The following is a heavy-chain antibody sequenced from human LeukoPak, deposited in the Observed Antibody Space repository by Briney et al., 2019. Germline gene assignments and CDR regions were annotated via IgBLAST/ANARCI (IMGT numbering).Heavy chain of an antibody. CDR2: IKQDGSEK. V-gene: IGHV3-7*01. D-gene: IGHD6-13*01. J-gene: IGHJ5*02. Sequence: GGSLRLSCAASGFTFSSYWMSWVRQAPGKGLEWVANIKQDGSEKYYVDSVKGRFTISRDNAKNSLYLQMNSLRAEDTAVYYCARDSGIAAAGTVRLRGWFDPWGQGTLVTVSS. CDR1: GFTFSSYW. CDR3: ARDSGIAAAGTVRLRGWFDP.